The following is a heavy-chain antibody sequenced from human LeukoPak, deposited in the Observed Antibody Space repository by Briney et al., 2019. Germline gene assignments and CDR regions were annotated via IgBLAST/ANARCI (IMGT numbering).Heavy chain of an antibody. CDR2: IIPIFGTA. CDR1: GGTFSSYA. V-gene: IGHV1-69*13. Sequence: AASVKVSCKASGGTFSSYAISWVRQAPGQGLEWMGGIIPIFGTANYAQKFQGRVTITADESTSTAYMELSSLRSEDTAVYYCARRHIVATKHFYYYYGMDVWGQGTTVTVSS. CDR3: ARRHIVATKHFYYYYGMDV. J-gene: IGHJ6*02. D-gene: IGHD5-12*01.